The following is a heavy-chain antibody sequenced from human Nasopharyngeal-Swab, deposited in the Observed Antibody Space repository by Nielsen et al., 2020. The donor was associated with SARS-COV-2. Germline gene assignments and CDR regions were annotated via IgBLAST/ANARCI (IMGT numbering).Heavy chain of an antibody. J-gene: IGHJ4*02. CDR2: IYYSGST. Sequence: SETLSLTCTVSGGSISSSSYYWGWIRQPPGKGLEWIGSIYYSGSTYYNPSLKSRVTISVDTSKNQFSLKLSSVTAADTAVYYCARWGGIVGATWELHFDYWGQGTLVTVSS. D-gene: IGHD1-26*01. CDR1: GGSISSSSYY. CDR3: ARWGGIVGATWELHFDY. V-gene: IGHV4-39*01.